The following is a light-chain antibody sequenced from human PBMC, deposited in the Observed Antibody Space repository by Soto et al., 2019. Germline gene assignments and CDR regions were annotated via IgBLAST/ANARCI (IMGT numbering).Light chain of an antibody. CDR1: SSNIAGNA. CDR2: SGD. J-gene: IGLJ1*01. Sequence: QSALTQPPSASGTPGQTVTISCSGGSSNIAGNAINWFQQLPGMAPKLLIYSGDHRPSGVPDRFSGSKSSTSASLAIIGLQSEDEADYYCATWADSLKTYVFGTGTKVTVL. V-gene: IGLV1-44*01. CDR3: ATWADSLKTYV.